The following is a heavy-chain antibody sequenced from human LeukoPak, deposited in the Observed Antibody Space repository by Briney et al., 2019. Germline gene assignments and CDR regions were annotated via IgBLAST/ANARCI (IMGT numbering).Heavy chain of an antibody. CDR3: ARSPPGYGNFDY. D-gene: IGHD2-15*01. Sequence: ASVKVSCKASGGTFSSYTISWVRQAPGQGLEWMGRIIPILGIANYAQKFQGRVTITADKSTSTAYMELSSLRSEDTAVYYCARSPPGYGNFDYWGQGTLVTASS. J-gene: IGHJ4*02. CDR1: GGTFSSYT. V-gene: IGHV1-69*02. CDR2: IIPILGIA.